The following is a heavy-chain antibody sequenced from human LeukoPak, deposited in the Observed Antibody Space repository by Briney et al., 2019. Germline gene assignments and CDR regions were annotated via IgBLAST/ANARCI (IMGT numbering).Heavy chain of an antibody. CDR3: ARHSLLRITMRDWFDP. D-gene: IGHD3-22*01. CDR2: ISYSGNT. V-gene: IGHV4-39*01. Sequence: SETLSLTCTVPGDSISSTYYYWGWIRQPPGKGLEWIGSISYSGNTYHNPSLKTRVTISVDTSKDQFSLNLTSVTAADTAVYYCARHSLLRITMRDWFDPWGQGTPVTVSS. CDR1: GDSISSTYYY. J-gene: IGHJ5*02.